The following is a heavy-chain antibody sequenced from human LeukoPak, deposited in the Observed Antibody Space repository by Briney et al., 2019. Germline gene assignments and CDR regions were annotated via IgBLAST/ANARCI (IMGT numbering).Heavy chain of an antibody. J-gene: IGHJ6*03. CDR2: IYPGDSDT. CDR1: GYSFTSYW. D-gene: IGHD2-2*01. CDR3: ARLYDDAVVPAAIELYYYYMDV. V-gene: IGHV5-51*01. Sequence: GESLKISCKGSGYSFTSYWIGWVRQMPRKGLEWMGIIYPGDSDTRYSPSFQGQVTISADKSISTAYLQWSSLKASDSAMYYCARLYDDAVVPAAIELYYYYMDVWGKETTVTVSS.